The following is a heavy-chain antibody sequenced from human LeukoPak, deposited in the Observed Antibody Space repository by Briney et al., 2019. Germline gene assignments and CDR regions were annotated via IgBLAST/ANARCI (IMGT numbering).Heavy chain of an antibody. J-gene: IGHJ4*02. CDR1: GGSISSSGYY. Sequence: PSETLSLTCTVSGGSISSSGYYWGWIRQPPGKGLEWIGSIYYGGSTYYNPSLKSRVTISVDTSKNQFSLKLSSVTAADTAMYYCARKYCSGGDCYSNYWGQETLVTVSS. D-gene: IGHD2-15*01. CDR3: ARKYCSGGDCYSNY. CDR2: IYYGGST. V-gene: IGHV4-39*01.